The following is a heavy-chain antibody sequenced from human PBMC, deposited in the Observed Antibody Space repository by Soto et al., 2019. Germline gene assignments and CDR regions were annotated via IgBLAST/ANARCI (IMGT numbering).Heavy chain of an antibody. J-gene: IGHJ6*02. V-gene: IGHV3-53*01. CDR3: AREAPMDV. CDR2: IWSAGLI. Sequence: GSLPLTGSASGFTVSSKYMSWVRQAPGKGLEWVSIIWSAGLIYYADSVRGRFTISRDISKNILYLEMTSLRADDTAVYYCAREAPMDVWGQGTKVTVSS. CDR1: GFTVSSKY.